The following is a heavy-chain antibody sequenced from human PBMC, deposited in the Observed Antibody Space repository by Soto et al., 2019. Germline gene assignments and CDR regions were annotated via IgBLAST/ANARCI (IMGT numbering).Heavy chain of an antibody. CDR1: GFTFSNFG. CDR2: IWHDGKNK. J-gene: IGHJ4*02. V-gene: IGHV3-33*02. CDR3: ARDPGQDEAMDY. Sequence: QVQVVESGGGVVQPGRSLRLSCVASGFTFSNFGMHWVRQAPGKGLEWVAVIWHDGKNKYYADSAEGRFTVSRDNSTNTLYLQMNSLTAEDTAVYYCARDPGQDEAMDYWGQGTLVTVSS.